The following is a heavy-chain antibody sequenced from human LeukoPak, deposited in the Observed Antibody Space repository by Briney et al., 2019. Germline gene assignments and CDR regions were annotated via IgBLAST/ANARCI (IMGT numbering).Heavy chain of an antibody. CDR2: ISPYNGDT. V-gene: IGHV1-18*01. Sequence: ASVKVSCKASGYTFTSYSINWVRQAPGQGLEWMGWISPYNGDTKYAQKLQGRVTMTTDTSTSTAYMELRSLRSDDTAVYYCARGLGGSGSYFLIFDYWGQGTLVTVSS. CDR3: ARGLGGSGSYFLIFDY. J-gene: IGHJ4*02. D-gene: IGHD1-26*01. CDR1: GYTFTSYS.